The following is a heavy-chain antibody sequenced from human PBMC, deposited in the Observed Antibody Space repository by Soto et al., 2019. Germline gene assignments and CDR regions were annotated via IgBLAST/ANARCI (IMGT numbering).Heavy chain of an antibody. J-gene: IGHJ4*02. V-gene: IGHV3-21*04. D-gene: IGHD1-26*01. CDR2: ISSSSYI. Sequence: GGSLRLSCAASGFTFSSYSMNWVRQAPGKGLEWVSSISSSSYIYYADSVKGRFTISRDNAKNSLYLQMNSLRAEDTAVYYCAKMQKWELLLPNLRYFDYWGQGTLVTVSS. CDR1: GFTFSSYS. CDR3: AKMQKWELLLPNLRYFDY.